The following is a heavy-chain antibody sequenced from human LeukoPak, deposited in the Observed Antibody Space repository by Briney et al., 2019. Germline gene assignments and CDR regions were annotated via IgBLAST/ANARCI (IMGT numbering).Heavy chain of an antibody. CDR2: IRNDGSNT. CDR1: GFTFSNYG. Sequence: GRSLRPSCAPSGFTFSNYGIDWVRQAPGKGLEWVAFIRNDGSNTYYADSVKGRFIISRDNSKNILYLQMKSLRAEDTAFYYCARGAYYNILTGYRARSLGLDYWGQGTLVTVSS. J-gene: IGHJ4*02. V-gene: IGHV3-30*02. CDR3: ARGAYYNILTGYRARSLGLDY. D-gene: IGHD3-9*01.